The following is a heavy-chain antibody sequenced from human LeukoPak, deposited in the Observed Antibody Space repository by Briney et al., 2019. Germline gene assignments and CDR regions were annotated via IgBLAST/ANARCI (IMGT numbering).Heavy chain of an antibody. V-gene: IGHV3-7*01. D-gene: IGHD3-16*01. CDR1: ELTSSTSW. CDR2: TKQDGSEK. J-gene: IGHJ6*02. CDR3: ARDRWGYGMDV. Sequence: GGSLRLSCAASELTSSTSWMSWVRQAPGKGLEWVAQTKQDGSEKYYVDSVKGRFTTSRDKNSLFLQMNSVRAEDTAVYYCARDRWGYGMDVWGQGTRVIVSS.